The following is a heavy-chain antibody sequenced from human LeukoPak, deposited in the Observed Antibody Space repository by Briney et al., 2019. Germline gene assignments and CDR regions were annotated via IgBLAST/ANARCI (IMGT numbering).Heavy chain of an antibody. D-gene: IGHD1-26*01. V-gene: IGHV4-34*01. J-gene: IGHJ6*03. CDR3: ARAVGNYYYYMDV. CDR2: INHSGST. CDR1: GGSFSGYY. Sequence: SETLSLTCAVYGGSFSGYYWSWIRKPPGKGLEWIGEINHSGSTNYNPSLKSRVTISVDTSKNQFSLKLSSVTAADTAVYYCARAVGNYYYYMDVWGKGTTVTVSS.